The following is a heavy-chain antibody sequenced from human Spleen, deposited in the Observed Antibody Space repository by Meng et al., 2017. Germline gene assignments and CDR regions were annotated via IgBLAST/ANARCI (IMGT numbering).Heavy chain of an antibody. CDR2: ISYDGNDN. CDR1: GFTFSIYA. V-gene: IGHV3-30*09. J-gene: IGHJ2*01. D-gene: IGHD1-26*01. Sequence: GESLKISCTASGFTFSIYAIHWVRQAPGKGLEWVAVISYDGNDNYYADSVKGRFAISRDNSMNTLYLQMNSLRAEDTAVYYCARAGGSGIYWNWYFDLWGRGTLVTVSS. CDR3: ARAGGSGIYWNWYFDL.